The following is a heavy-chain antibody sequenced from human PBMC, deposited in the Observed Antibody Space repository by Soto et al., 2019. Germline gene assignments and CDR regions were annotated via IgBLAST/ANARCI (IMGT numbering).Heavy chain of an antibody. V-gene: IGHV1-2*02. Sequence: QVQLVQSGAEVKKSGASVKISCKASGYSFTGYYIHWVRQAPGQGFEWMGEISPNSGGTKYAQKFQGRVTMTRDTSITTVYMDLSNLSPDDTAVYYCGKGRSGDVGVFCWGQGTLVTVYS. CDR1: GYSFTGYY. CDR2: ISPNSGGT. D-gene: IGHD1-26*01. CDR3: GKGRSGDVGVFC. J-gene: IGHJ4*02.